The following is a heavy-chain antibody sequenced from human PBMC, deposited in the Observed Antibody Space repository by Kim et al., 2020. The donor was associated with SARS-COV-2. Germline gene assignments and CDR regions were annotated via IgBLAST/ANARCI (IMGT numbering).Heavy chain of an antibody. Sequence: GGSLRLSCAASGFTFSDYYMSWIRQAPGKGLEWVSYISSSGSTIYYADSVKGRFTISRDNAKNSLYLQMNSLRAEDTAVYYCARTTTHYCSSTSCYFDYWGQGTLVTVSS. D-gene: IGHD2-2*01. CDR3: ARTTTHYCSSTSCYFDY. CDR1: GFTFSDYY. V-gene: IGHV3-11*01. J-gene: IGHJ4*02. CDR2: ISSSGSTI.